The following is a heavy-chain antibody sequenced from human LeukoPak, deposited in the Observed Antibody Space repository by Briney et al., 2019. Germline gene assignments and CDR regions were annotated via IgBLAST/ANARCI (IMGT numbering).Heavy chain of an antibody. D-gene: IGHD3-9*01. J-gene: IGHJ3*02. CDR2: IYYSGST. Sequence: SETLSLTCTVSGGSISSSSYYWGWIRQPPGKGLEWIGSIYYSGSTYYNPSLKSRVTISVDTSKNQFSLKLSSVTAADTAVYYCASTRADYDISTGYYSHAYDIWGQGTMVTVSS. CDR3: ASTRADYDISTGYYSHAYDI. V-gene: IGHV4-39*07. CDR1: GGSISSSSYY.